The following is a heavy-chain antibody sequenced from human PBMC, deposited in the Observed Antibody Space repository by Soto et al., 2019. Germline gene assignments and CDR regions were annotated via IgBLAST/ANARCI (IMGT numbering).Heavy chain of an antibody. CDR2: NSGSGGGT. CDR1: GFTFSTYA. J-gene: IGHJ4*02. CDR3: AKRGSPKYYFDY. Sequence: GGSLRLSCAASGFTFSTYAMSWVRQAPGKGLEWVSANSGSGGGTYYSDSVKGRFTISRDNSKNTLYLQMNSLRAEDTAVYYCAKRGSPKYYFDYWGQGTLVTVSS. V-gene: IGHV3-23*01. D-gene: IGHD2-15*01.